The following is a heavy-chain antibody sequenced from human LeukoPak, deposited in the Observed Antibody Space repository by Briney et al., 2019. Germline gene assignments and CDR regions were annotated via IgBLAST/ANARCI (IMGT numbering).Heavy chain of an antibody. Sequence: GGSLRLSCAASGFTVSSKYMSWVRQAPGKGLEWVSALYSGGGANYADSVKGRFTISRGNSKNTLYLERNSLRAEDTAVYYCARSFYYDSTGYYYFDYWGQGTLVTVSS. J-gene: IGHJ4*02. CDR3: ARSFYYDSTGYYYFDY. V-gene: IGHV3-53*01. CDR1: GFTVSSKY. CDR2: LYSGGGA. D-gene: IGHD3-22*01.